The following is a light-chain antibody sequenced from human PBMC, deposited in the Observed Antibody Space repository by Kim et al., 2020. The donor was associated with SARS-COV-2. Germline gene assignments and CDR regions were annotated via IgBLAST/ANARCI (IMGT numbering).Light chain of an antibody. CDR3: QQYGSSRGFT. CDR1: QSVGSNY. J-gene: IGKJ3*01. Sequence: ESVLTQSPGTLSLSPGERATLSCRASQSVGSNYLAWYQQQPGQAPRLLIYGASSRAAGIPDRFSGSGSGTDFTLTISRLEPEDFAIYYCQQYGSSRGFTFGPGTKVDIK. CDR2: GAS. V-gene: IGKV3-20*01.